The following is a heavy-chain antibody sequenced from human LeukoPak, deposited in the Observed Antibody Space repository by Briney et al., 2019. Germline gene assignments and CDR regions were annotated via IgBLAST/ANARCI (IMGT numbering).Heavy chain of an antibody. CDR1: GGSISSSSYY. V-gene: IGHV4-39*01. CDR3: ARHISAMALQYFDY. D-gene: IGHD5-18*01. Sequence: SETLSLTCTVSGGSISSSSYYWGWIRQPPGKGLEWIGSIYYSGSTYHNPSLKSRVTISVDTSKNQFSLKLSSVTAADTAVYYCARHISAMALQYFDYWGQGTLVTVSS. CDR2: IYYSGST. J-gene: IGHJ4*02.